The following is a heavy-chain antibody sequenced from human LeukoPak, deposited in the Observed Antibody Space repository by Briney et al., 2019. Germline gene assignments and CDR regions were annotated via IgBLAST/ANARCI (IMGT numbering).Heavy chain of an antibody. V-gene: IGHV4-38-2*01. J-gene: IGHJ5*02. CDR2: VHHSADT. Sequence: SQTLSLTCAVSGYSISSGYYWGWIRQPPGKGLEYIGSVHHSADTYYNPSLKSRVTMSIDTSKNQFSLKLNSVTAADAAVYYGARYGHWFDHWGQGTLVTVSS. D-gene: IGHD3-10*01. CDR1: GYSISSGYY. CDR3: ARYGHWFDH.